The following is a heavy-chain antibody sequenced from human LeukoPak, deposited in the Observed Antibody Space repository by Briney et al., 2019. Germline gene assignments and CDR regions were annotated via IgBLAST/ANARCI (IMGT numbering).Heavy chain of an antibody. J-gene: IGHJ6*03. CDR1: GGSISSSSYY. Sequence: SETLSLTCTVSGGSISSSSYYWGWIRQPPGKGLEWIRSIYYSGSTYYNPSLKSRVPISVDTSKNQFSLKLSSVTAADTAVYYCARSRVILYYDYYMDVWGKGTTVTVSS. D-gene: IGHD2/OR15-2a*01. CDR2: IYYSGST. V-gene: IGHV4-39*01. CDR3: ARSRVILYYDYYMDV.